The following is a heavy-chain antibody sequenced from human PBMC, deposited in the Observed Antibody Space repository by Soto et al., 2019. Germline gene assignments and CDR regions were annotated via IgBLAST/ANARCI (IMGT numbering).Heavy chain of an antibody. CDR1: GYTFTSYA. D-gene: IGHD3-9*01. Sequence: ASVKVSCKASGYTFTSYAMHWVRQAPGQRLEWMGWINAGNGNTKYSQKFQGRVTITRDTSASTAYMELSSLRSEDTAVYYCARESPHYDILTGRYYYYGMDVWGQGTTVTVSS. CDR3: ARESPHYDILTGRYYYYGMDV. V-gene: IGHV1-3*01. CDR2: INAGNGNT. J-gene: IGHJ6*02.